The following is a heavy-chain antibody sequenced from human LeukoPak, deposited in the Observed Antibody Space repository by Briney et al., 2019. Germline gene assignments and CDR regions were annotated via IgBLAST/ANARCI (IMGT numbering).Heavy chain of an antibody. Sequence: GGSLRLSCAASGFTFSSYWMSWVRQAPGKGLEWVANIKQDGSEKYYVDSVKGRFTISRDNAKNSLYLQMNSLRAEDTALYYCAKDMVATSDYYYYGMDVWGQGTTVTVSS. D-gene: IGHD5-12*01. J-gene: IGHJ6*02. CDR1: GFTFSSYW. V-gene: IGHV3-7*03. CDR3: AKDMVATSDYYYYGMDV. CDR2: IKQDGSEK.